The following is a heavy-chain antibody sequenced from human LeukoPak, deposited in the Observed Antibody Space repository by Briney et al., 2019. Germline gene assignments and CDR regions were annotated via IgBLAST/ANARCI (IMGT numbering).Heavy chain of an antibody. J-gene: IGHJ3*02. CDR1: GYTFTSYY. D-gene: IGHD1-14*01. Sequence: ASVKVSCKASGYTFTSYYMHWVRQAPGQGLEWMGIINPSGGSTSYAQKFQGRVTMTRDTSTSTVYMELSSLRSEDTAVYYCARDEREPMTPRAFDIWGQGTMVTVSS. V-gene: IGHV1-46*01. CDR3: ARDEREPMTPRAFDI. CDR2: INPSGGST.